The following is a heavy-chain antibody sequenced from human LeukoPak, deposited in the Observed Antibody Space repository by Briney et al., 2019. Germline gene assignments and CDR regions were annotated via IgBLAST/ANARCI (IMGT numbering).Heavy chain of an antibody. CDR1: GFTVSSNY. J-gene: IGHJ4*02. CDR3: ARESGYSYGLAGFFDY. CDR2: IYSDGRI. Sequence: GGSLRLSCAASGFTVSSNYMSWVRQAPGKGLEWVSVIYSDGRIHSADSVTGRSTISRGDSKNTLSLQMNSLRAEDTAVYYCARESGYSYGLAGFFDYWGQGTLVTVSS. D-gene: IGHD5-18*01. V-gene: IGHV3-53*01.